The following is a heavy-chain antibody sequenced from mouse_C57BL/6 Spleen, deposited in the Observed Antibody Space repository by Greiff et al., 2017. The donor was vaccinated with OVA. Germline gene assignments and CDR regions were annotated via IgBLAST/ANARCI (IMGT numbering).Heavy chain of an antibody. J-gene: IGHJ1*03. CDR1: GYTFTSYW. CDR3: ARAGLYYGNPWYFDV. CDR2: IDPSDSET. D-gene: IGHD2-1*01. Sequence: QVQLQQPGAELVRPGSSVKLSCKASGYTFTSYWMHWVKQRPIQGLEWIGNIDPSDSETHYNQKFKDKATLTVDKSSSTAYMQLSNLTSEDSAVYYCARAGLYYGNPWYFDVWGTGTTVTVSS. V-gene: IGHV1-52*01.